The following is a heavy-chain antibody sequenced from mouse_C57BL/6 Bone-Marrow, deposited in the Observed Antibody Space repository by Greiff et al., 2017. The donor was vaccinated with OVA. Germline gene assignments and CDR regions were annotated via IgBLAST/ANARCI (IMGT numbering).Heavy chain of an antibody. CDR3: AREAAQATDYAMDY. J-gene: IGHJ4*01. Sequence: EVQLVESEGGLVQPGSSMKLSCTASGFTFSDYYMAWVRQVPEKGLEWVANINYDGSSTYYLDSLKSRFIISRDNAKNILYLQMSSLKSEDTATYYCAREAAQATDYAMDYWGQGTSVTVSS. CDR2: INYDGSST. V-gene: IGHV5-16*01. CDR1: GFTFSDYY. D-gene: IGHD3-2*02.